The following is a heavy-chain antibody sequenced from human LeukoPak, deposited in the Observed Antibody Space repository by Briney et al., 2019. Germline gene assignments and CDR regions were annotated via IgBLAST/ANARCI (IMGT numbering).Heavy chain of an antibody. CDR2: IWHDGSNK. Sequence: GGSLRLSCAASGFTFRNYGMHGVREAPGKGLEWVAVIWHDGSNKYYADSVKGRFTISRDNSKNMLYLQMNSLRAEDTAVYYCANNFDYWGQGTLVTVSS. CDR3: ANNFDY. CDR1: GFTFRNYG. J-gene: IGHJ4*02. V-gene: IGHV3-33*06.